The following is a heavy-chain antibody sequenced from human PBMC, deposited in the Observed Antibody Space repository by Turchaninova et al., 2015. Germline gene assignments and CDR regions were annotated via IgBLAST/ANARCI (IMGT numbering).Heavy chain of an antibody. Sequence: QITLKESGPTLVKPTQTLTLTCPLSGFSLSNSGVGVGWNLHPPGKALDWLALIYWDDDKRYSPSLKNRLTITKDTSKNQVVLTMTSMDPVDTATYYCAHRRYGYSFGWDYWGQGTPVTVSS. D-gene: IGHD5-12*01. V-gene: IGHV2-5*02. CDR2: IYWDDDK. CDR1: GFSLSNSGVG. CDR3: AHRRYGYSFGWDY. J-gene: IGHJ4*02.